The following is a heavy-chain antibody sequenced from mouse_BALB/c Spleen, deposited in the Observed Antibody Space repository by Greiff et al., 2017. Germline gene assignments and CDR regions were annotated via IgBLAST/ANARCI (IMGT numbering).Heavy chain of an antibody. CDR2: ISSGSSTI. D-gene: IGHD2-1*01. Sequence: EVQVVESGGGLVQPGGSRKLSCAASGFTFSSFGMHWVRQAPEKGLEWVAYISSGSSTIYYADTVKGRFTISRDNPKNTLFLQMTSLRSEDTAMYYCAREHYGNYPFAYWGQGTLVTVSA. CDR1: GFTFSSFG. J-gene: IGHJ3*01. V-gene: IGHV5-17*02. CDR3: AREHYGNYPFAY.